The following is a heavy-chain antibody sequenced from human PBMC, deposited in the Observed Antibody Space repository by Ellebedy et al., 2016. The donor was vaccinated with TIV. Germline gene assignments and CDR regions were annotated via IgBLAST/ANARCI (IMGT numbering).Heavy chain of an antibody. D-gene: IGHD6-19*01. V-gene: IGHV4-39*01. CDR3: ARHAKQWLETHNWFDP. Sequence: MPSETLSLTCTVSGGSISSSSYYWGWIRQPPGKGLEWIGSISYSGNTYYNPSLKSRVTTSVDTSRNQFSLKLRSVTAADTAVYYCARHAKQWLETHNWFDPWGQGTLVTVSS. CDR1: GGSISSSSYY. CDR2: ISYSGNT. J-gene: IGHJ5*02.